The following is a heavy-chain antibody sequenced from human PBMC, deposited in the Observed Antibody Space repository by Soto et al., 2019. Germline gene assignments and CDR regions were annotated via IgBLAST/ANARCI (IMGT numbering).Heavy chain of an antibody. J-gene: IGHJ4*02. CDR3: AKDERVAVAPFDY. CDR2: ISGSGGST. CDR1: GFTFSSYA. Sequence: EVQLLESGGGLVQPGGSLRLSCAASGFTFSSYAMSWVRQAPGKGLEWVSAISGSGGSTYYADSVKGRFTISRDNSKNTLFLQMNSLRAEDTAVYYGAKDERVAVAPFDYGGQGTLVTVSS. V-gene: IGHV3-23*01. D-gene: IGHD2-15*01.